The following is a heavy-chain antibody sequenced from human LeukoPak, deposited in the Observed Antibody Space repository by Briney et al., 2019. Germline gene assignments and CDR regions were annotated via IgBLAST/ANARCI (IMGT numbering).Heavy chain of an antibody. V-gene: IGHV3-30*18. CDR3: AKGYYGSSIDY. CDR1: GFTFSSYG. CDR2: ISYDGSNK. D-gene: IGHD3-22*01. Sequence: GGSLRLSCAASGFTFSSYGMHWVRQAPGKGLEWVAVISYDGSNKYYADSVKGRFTISRDNSKNTLYLQMNSLRAEDTAVYYCAKGYYGSSIDYWGQGTLVTVSS. J-gene: IGHJ4*02.